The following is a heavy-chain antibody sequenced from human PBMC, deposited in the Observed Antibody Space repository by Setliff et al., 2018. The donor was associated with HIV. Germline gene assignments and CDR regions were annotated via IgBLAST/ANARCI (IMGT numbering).Heavy chain of an antibody. Sequence: SETLSLTCAVYGGSFSDYYWNWIRQPPGKGLEWIGEINHSGSTNYNPSLKSRVTISRDDSKTTLYLQMNSLNTEDTAVYYCTTEGRYYNFWSGYYTGIPYFQHWGQGTLVTVSS. D-gene: IGHD3-3*01. CDR2: INHSGST. J-gene: IGHJ1*01. V-gene: IGHV4-34*10. CDR1: GGSFSDYY. CDR3: TTEGRYYNFWSGYYTGIPYFQH.